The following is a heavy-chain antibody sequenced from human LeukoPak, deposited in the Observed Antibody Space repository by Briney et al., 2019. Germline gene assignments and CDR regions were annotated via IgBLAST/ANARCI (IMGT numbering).Heavy chain of an antibody. CDR2: MNPNSGNT. D-gene: IGHD3-22*01. V-gene: IGHV1-8*01. Sequence: GASVKVSCKASGYTFTSYDINWVRQATGEGLEWMGWMNPNSGNTGYAQKFQGRVTMTRNTSISTAYMELSSLRSEDTAVYYCARPISGYYYAFDYWGQGTLVTVSS. CDR3: ARPISGYYYAFDY. CDR1: GYTFTSYD. J-gene: IGHJ4*02.